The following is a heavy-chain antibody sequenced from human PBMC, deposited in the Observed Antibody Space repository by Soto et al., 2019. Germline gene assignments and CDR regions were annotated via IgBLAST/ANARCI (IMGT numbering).Heavy chain of an antibody. CDR3: ARDQRSRFGEAGWGMDV. V-gene: IGHV4-61*01. Sequence: SATLSLTCPFSAVSVSSGSYFWTWLRQPPGKGLDWIGCIYYSGSTSYNPSLKSRVTISVDTSKNQFSLKLSSVTAADTAVYYCARDQRSRFGEAGWGMDVWGQGTTVTVSS. D-gene: IGHD3-10*01. J-gene: IGHJ6*02. CDR2: IYYSGST. CDR1: AVSVSSGSYF.